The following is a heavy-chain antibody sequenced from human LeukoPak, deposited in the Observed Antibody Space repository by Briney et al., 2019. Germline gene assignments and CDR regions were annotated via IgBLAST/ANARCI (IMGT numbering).Heavy chain of an antibody. D-gene: IGHD1-26*01. CDR2: ISYTGST. V-gene: IGHV4-59*12. J-gene: IGHJ3*02. Sequence: SETLSLTCTVSGGSISSYYWSWIRQPPGKGLECIGYISYTGSTNYNPSLKSRVTISVDTSKNQFSLRLTSVTPEDTAMYYCARDAFGGRSGDTFDIWGRGTMVTVSS. CDR3: ARDAFGGRSGDTFDI. CDR1: GGSISSYY.